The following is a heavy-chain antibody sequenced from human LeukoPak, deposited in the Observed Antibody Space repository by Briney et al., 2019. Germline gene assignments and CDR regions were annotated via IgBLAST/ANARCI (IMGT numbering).Heavy chain of an antibody. D-gene: IGHD6-6*01. J-gene: IGHJ6*02. CDR1: GFTFSSYG. CDR2: IWYDGSNK. CDR3: ARDHSSSLDYYYYGMDV. V-gene: IGHV3-33*01. Sequence: PGGSLRLSCAASGFTFSSYGMHWVRQAPGKGLEWVAVIWYDGSNKYYADSVKGRFTISRDNSKNTLYLQMNSLRAEDTAVYYCARDHSSSLDYYYYGMDVWGQGTTVTVS.